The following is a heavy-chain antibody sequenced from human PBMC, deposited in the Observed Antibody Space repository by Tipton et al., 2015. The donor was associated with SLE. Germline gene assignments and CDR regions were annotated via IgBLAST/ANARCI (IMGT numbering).Heavy chain of an antibody. V-gene: IGHV1-2*02. J-gene: IGHJ3*02. CDR1: GYTFTGYY. CDR2: INPNSGGT. Sequence: QSGPEVKKPGASVKVSCKASGYTFTGYYMHWVRQAPGQGLEWMGWINPNSGGTNYAQKFQGRVTMTRDTSISTAYMELSRLRSDDTAVYYCARVDYDSSGYGAFDIWGQGTMVTVSS. D-gene: IGHD3-22*01. CDR3: ARVDYDSSGYGAFDI.